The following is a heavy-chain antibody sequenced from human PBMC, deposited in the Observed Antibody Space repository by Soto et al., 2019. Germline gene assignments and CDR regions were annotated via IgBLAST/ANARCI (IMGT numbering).Heavy chain of an antibody. CDR2: ISGSGGST. V-gene: IGHV3-23*01. CDR3: AKGARSYYDSSGYYHYGGFN. J-gene: IGHJ4*02. D-gene: IGHD3-22*01. Sequence: PGGSLRLSCAASGFTFSSYAMSWVRQAPGKGLEWVSAISGSGGSTYYADSVKGRFTISRDNSKNTLYLQMNSLRAEDTAVYYCAKGARSYYDSSGYYHYGGFNWGQGTLVTVAS. CDR1: GFTFSSYA.